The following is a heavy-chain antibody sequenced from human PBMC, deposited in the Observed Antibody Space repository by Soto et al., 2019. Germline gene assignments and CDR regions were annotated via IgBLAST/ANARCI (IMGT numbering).Heavy chain of an antibody. Sequence: PGVSLKISCLGSGNTFTTYCLGWVRQMRGKGLEWIVIIYPGDSDTRYSPSLQGQVTISADKSISTAYLQWSSLKASDTAMYYCARDGGNYGFDVWGQGTMVTGSS. V-gene: IGHV5-51*01. CDR1: GNTFTTYC. J-gene: IGHJ3*01. CDR3: ARDGGNYGFDV. CDR2: IYPGDSDT. D-gene: IGHD4-4*01.